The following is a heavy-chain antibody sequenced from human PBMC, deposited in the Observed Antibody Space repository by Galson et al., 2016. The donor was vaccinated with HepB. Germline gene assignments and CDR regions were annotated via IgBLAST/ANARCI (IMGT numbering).Heavy chain of an antibody. CDR3: AHRPGGYSHGGPFFDR. Sequence: PALVKPTQTLTLTCTFSGFSLSTSGVGVGWIRQPPGKVLEWLALIYWDDDKRYSPSLKSRLTITKDTSKNQVDLKMSNMDPVDTATYFCAHRPGGYSHGGPFFDRWGRGTQGTVSS. CDR2: IYWDDDK. CDR1: GFSLSTSGVG. V-gene: IGHV2-5*02. J-gene: IGHJ2*01. D-gene: IGHD5-18*01.